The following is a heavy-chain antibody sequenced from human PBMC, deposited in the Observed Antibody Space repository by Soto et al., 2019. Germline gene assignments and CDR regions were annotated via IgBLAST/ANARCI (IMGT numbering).Heavy chain of an antibody. CDR3: ARSDCTSTSCYVVGFDP. V-gene: IGHV3-21*01. CDR2: ISSSSTYI. Sequence: EVQLVESGGGLVKPGGSLRISCTASGFNFSNYGMNWVRQAPGKGLEWVSSISSSSTYISYADSVKGRITISRDNAENSVYLQMNSLRADDTAVYYCARSDCTSTSCYVVGFDPWGQGTLVTVSS. J-gene: IGHJ5*02. CDR1: GFNFSNYG. D-gene: IGHD2-2*01.